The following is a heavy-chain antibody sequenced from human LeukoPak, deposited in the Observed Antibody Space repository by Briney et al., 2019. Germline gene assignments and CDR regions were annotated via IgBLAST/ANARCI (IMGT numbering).Heavy chain of an antibody. V-gene: IGHV4-59*12. CDR1: GGSISSYY. D-gene: IGHD1-1*01. J-gene: IGHJ4*02. CDR3: ARGRRTYFDY. Sequence: NTSETLSLTCTVSGGSISSYYWSWIRQPPGKGLEWIGYIYYSGSTYYNPSLKSRVTISVDTSKNQFSLKLSSVTAADTAVYYCARGRRTYFDYWGQGTLVTVSS. CDR2: IYYSGST.